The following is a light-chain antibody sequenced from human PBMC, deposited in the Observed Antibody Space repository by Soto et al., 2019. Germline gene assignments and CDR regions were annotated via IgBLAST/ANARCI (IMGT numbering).Light chain of an antibody. V-gene: IGKV1-5*01. J-gene: IGKJ4*01. CDR3: QQYNNWPPRLT. Sequence: DIQMTQSPATLSASVGDRVTITCRAIQSISSWLAWYQQEPGKAPKLLIYDASSLESGVPSRFSGSGSGTEFTLTINSLQSEDFAVYYCQQYNNWPPRLTFGGGTKVDIK. CDR1: QSISSW. CDR2: DAS.